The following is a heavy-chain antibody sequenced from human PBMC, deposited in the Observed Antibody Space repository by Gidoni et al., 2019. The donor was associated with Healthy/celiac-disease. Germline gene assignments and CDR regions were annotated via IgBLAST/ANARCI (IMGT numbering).Heavy chain of an antibody. Sequence: QVQLQESGPGLVKPSGTLSLTCAFSGGSISRSNWWSWVRQPPGKGLEWIGEIYHSGSTNYNPSLKSRVTISVDKSKNQFSLKLSSVTAADTAVYYCARAHYYGSGRNAFDIWGQGTMVTVSS. V-gene: IGHV4-4*02. CDR3: ARAHYYGSGRNAFDI. J-gene: IGHJ3*02. D-gene: IGHD3-10*01. CDR2: IYHSGST. CDR1: GGSISRSNW.